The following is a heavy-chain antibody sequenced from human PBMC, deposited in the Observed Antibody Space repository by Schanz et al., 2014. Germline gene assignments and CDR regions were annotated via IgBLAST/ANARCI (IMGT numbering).Heavy chain of an antibody. D-gene: IGHD5-18*01. Sequence: QLQLQESGPGLVKPSETLSLTCTVSGGPVSTSSYYWGWVRQPSGKGLEWIGEIYHSGSTNYNPSLKSRVTISVDKSKTQFSLKLSSVTAADTAVYYCARAHGGYSYGLDYWGQGTLVTVSS. V-gene: IGHV4-39*07. CDR2: IYHSGST. CDR1: GGPVSTSSYY. CDR3: ARAHGGYSYGLDY. J-gene: IGHJ4*02.